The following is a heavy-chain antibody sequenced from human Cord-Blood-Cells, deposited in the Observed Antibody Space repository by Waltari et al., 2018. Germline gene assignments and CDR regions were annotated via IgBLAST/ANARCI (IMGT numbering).Heavy chain of an antibody. CDR3: ARVWQGRPTCLGY. V-gene: IGHV1-8*03. CDR1: GYTFTSYD. D-gene: IGHD1-26*01. CDR2: RNPNSGNT. Sequence: QVQLVQSGAEVKKPGASVKVSCKASGYTFTSYDIHWVRQATGQGLEWKGWRNPNSGNTGYAQKFQGGVTITRTTSVSRRHMEVSSLGSEATGVYYCARVWQGRPTCLGYWGQGALVTVSS. J-gene: IGHJ4*02.